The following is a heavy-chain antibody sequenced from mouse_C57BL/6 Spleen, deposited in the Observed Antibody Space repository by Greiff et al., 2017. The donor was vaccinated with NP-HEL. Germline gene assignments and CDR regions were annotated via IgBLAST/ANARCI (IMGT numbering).Heavy chain of an antibody. J-gene: IGHJ3*01. CDR1: GYTFTDYY. CDR3: ARGGGGFAY. V-gene: IGHV1-26*01. Sequence: VQLQQSGPELVKPGASVKISCKASGYTFTDYYMNWVKQSHGKSLEWIGDINPNNGGTSYNQKFKGKATLTVDKSSSTAYMELRSLTSEDSAVYYGARGGGGFAYWGQGTLVTVSA. CDR2: INPNNGGT.